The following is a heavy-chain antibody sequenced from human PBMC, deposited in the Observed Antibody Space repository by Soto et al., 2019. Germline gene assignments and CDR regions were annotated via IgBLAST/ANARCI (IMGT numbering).Heavy chain of an antibody. Sequence: SVKVSCKASGGTFSSYAISWVRQAPGQGLEWMGGIIPIFGTANYAQKFQGRVTITADKSTSTAYMELSSLRSEDTAVYYCARVVGATLGRYNWFDPWGQGTLVTVSS. CDR2: IIPIFGTA. V-gene: IGHV1-69*06. CDR1: GGTFSSYA. CDR3: ARVVGATLGRYNWFDP. D-gene: IGHD1-26*01. J-gene: IGHJ5*02.